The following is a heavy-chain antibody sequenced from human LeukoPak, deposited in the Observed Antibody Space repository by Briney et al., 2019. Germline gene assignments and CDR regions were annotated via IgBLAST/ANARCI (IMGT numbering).Heavy chain of an antibody. CDR1: EFTFSSYW. Sequence: PGGSLRLSCAASEFTFSSYWMTWVRQAPGKGLEWVANIKQDGSEIYYMDSVKGRFTISRDNAKNSLYLQMNSLRAEDTAVYYCAREYYGSGSYYNVGYWGQGTLVTVSS. CDR2: IKQDGSEI. V-gene: IGHV3-7*05. D-gene: IGHD3-10*01. CDR3: AREYYGSGSYYNVGY. J-gene: IGHJ4*02.